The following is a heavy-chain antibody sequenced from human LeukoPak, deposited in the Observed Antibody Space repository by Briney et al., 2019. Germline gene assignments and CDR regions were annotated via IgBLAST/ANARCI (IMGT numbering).Heavy chain of an antibody. CDR3: AGRGSGSYYKLFYYYYMDV. J-gene: IGHJ6*03. CDR1: GGSFSGYY. CDR2: INHSGST. Sequence: SETLSLTCAVYGGSFSGYYWSWIRQPPGKGLEWIGEINHSGSTNYNPSLKSRVTISVDTSKNQFSLKLSSVTAADTAVYYCAGRGSGSYYKLFYYYYMDVWGKGTTVTISS. V-gene: IGHV4-34*01. D-gene: IGHD3-10*01.